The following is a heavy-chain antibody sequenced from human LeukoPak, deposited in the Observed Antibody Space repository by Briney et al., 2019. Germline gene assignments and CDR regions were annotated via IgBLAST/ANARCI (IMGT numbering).Heavy chain of an antibody. D-gene: IGHD4-17*01. CDR2: IVGSGGTT. V-gene: IGHV3-23*01. CDR1: GFTFSSFA. Sequence: GGSLRLSCAASGFTFSSFAMSWVRQAPGKGLEWVANIVGSGGTTYYADSVKGRFTISRDNSNNMLYLQMNSLRAEDTALYYCAKRDYGHDSAPPLLNYWGQGTLVTVSS. J-gene: IGHJ4*02. CDR3: AKRDYGHDSAPPLLNY.